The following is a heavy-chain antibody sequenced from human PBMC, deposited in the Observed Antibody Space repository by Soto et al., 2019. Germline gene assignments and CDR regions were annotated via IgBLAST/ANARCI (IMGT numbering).Heavy chain of an antibody. CDR1: GFTFSSYA. Sequence: GGSLRLSCAASGFTFSSYAMSWVRQAPGKGLEWVSAISGSGGSTYYADSVKGRFTISRDNSKNTLYLQMNSLRAEDTAVYYCAKYLRYTYGSGFPEAFDIWGQGTMVTVSS. D-gene: IGHD3-10*01. J-gene: IGHJ3*02. CDR2: ISGSGGST. V-gene: IGHV3-23*01. CDR3: AKYLRYTYGSGFPEAFDI.